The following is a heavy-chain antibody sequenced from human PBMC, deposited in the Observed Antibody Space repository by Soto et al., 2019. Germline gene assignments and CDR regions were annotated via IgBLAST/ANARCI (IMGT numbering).Heavy chain of an antibody. CDR1: GFTFGNYA. CDR3: TRLTNIAPYYFDY. V-gene: IGHV3-49*02. D-gene: IGHD6-13*01. J-gene: IGHJ4*02. CDR2: IRSKVFNRTT. Sequence: LRLSCTVSGFTFGNYALTWVRQAPGKAPEWVGLIRSKVFNRTTEYASSVKGRFTLTRDDSKNIATLQMNSLKTEDTAVYYCTRLTNIAPYYFDYWGQGTLVTVSS.